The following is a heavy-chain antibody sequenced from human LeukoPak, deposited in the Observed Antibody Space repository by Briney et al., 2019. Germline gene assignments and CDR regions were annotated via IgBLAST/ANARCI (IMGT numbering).Heavy chain of an antibody. D-gene: IGHD3-10*01. V-gene: IGHV3-20*04. CDR2: INWNGVST. CDR3: AREHRYGGFFDY. J-gene: IGHJ4*02. CDR1: GFTFDDYG. Sequence: GGSLRLSCAASGFTFDDYGINWVRQAPGKGLEWVSGINWNGVSTNYADSVKGRFTISRDDAKNSLYLQMNSLRAEDTALYYCAREHRYGGFFDYWGQGTLVTVSS.